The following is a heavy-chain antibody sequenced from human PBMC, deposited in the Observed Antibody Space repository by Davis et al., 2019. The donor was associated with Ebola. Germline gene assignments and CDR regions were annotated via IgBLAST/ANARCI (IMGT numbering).Heavy chain of an antibody. CDR2: IRSKANSYAT. CDR1: GFTFSNAW. V-gene: IGHV3-73*01. J-gene: IGHJ4*02. D-gene: IGHD1-26*01. CDR3: TTTTTHFDY. Sequence: GGSLRLSCAASGFTFSNAWMNWVRQASGKGLEWVGRIRSKANSYATAYAASVKGRFTISRDDSKNTAYLQMNSLKTEDTAVYYCTTTTTHFDYWGQGTLVTVSS.